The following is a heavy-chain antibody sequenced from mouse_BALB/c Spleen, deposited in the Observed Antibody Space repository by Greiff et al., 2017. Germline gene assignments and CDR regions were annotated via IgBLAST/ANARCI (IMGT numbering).Heavy chain of an antibody. CDR3: ARGEGTGTLGEYWYFDV. V-gene: IGHV1-87*01. Sequence: QVQLQQSGAELAKPGASVKMSCKASGYTFTSYWMHWVKQRPGQGLEWIGAIYPGDGDTRYTQKFKGKATLTADKSSSTAYMQLSSLASEDSAVYYCARGEGTGTLGEYWYFDVWGAGTTVTVSS. J-gene: IGHJ1*01. CDR2: IYPGDGDT. CDR1: GYTFTSYW. D-gene: IGHD4-1*01.